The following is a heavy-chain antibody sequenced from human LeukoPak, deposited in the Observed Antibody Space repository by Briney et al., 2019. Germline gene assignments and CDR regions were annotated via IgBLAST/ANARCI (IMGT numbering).Heavy chain of an antibody. CDR3: ARSRNPGYSSGWYYFDY. Sequence: PSETLSLTCTVSGGSISSYYWSWIRQPAGKGLEWIGRIYTSGSTNYNPSLKSRVTMSVDTSKNQFSLKLRSVTAADTAVYYCARSRNPGYSSGWYYFDYWGQGTLVTVSS. CDR2: IYTSGST. J-gene: IGHJ4*02. CDR1: GGSISSYY. D-gene: IGHD6-19*01. V-gene: IGHV4-4*07.